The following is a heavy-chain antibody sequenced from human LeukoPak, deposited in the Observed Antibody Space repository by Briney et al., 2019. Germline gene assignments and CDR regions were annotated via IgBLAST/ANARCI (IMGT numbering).Heavy chain of an antibody. CDR3: ARARGRTIFGVVGYWFDP. CDR1: GGSISSSSYY. D-gene: IGHD3-3*01. V-gene: IGHV4-39*07. CDR2: IYYSGST. J-gene: IGHJ5*02. Sequence: PSETLSLTCTVSGGSISSSSYYWGWIRQPPGKGLEWIGSIYYSGSTYYNPSLKSRVTISVDTSKNQFSLKLSSVTAADTAVYYCARARGRTIFGVVGYWFDPWGQGTLVTVSS.